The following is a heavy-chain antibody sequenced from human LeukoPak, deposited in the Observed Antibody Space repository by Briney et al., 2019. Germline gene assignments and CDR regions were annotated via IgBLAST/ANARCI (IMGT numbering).Heavy chain of an antibody. Sequence: SQTLSLTCTVSGGSISSGGYYWSWIRQPPGKGLEWIGYIYHSGSTYYNPSLKSRVTISVDRSKNQFSLKLSSVTAADTAVYYCARDGDGPADDAFDIWGQGTMVTVSS. CDR3: ARDGDGPADDAFDI. J-gene: IGHJ3*02. D-gene: IGHD5-24*01. CDR1: GGSISSGGYY. CDR2: IYHSGST. V-gene: IGHV4-30-2*01.